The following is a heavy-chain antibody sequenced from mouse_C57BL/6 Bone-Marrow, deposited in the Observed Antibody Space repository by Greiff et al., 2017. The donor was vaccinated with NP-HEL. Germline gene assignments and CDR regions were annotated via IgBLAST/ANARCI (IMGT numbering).Heavy chain of an antibody. CDR3: ARWYGSSYYFDY. Sequence: QVQLKQPGAELVKPGASVKLSCKASGYTFTSYWMHWVKQRPGQGLEWIGMIHPNSGSTNYNEKFKSKATLTVDKSSSTAYMQLSSLTSEDSAVYYCARWYGSSYYFDYWGQGTTLTVSS. CDR2: IHPNSGST. D-gene: IGHD1-1*01. J-gene: IGHJ2*01. V-gene: IGHV1-64*01. CDR1: GYTFTSYW.